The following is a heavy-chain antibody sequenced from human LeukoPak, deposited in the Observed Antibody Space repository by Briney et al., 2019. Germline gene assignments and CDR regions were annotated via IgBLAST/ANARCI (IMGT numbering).Heavy chain of an antibody. V-gene: IGHV6-1*01. CDR3: SLARSEYHYGMDV. J-gene: IGHJ6*02. CDR2: TYYRSKRYY. Sequence: SQTLSLTCAISGDSVSSISVAWNWIRQSPSRGLEWLGRTYYRSKRYYEYAVSVKSRINISPDTSKTQFSLQLTSVTPEDTAVYYCSLARSEYHYGMDVWGQGTTVTVSS. CDR1: GDSVSSISVA.